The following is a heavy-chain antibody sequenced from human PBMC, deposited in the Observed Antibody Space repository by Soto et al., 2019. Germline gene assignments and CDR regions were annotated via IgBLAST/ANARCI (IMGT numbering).Heavy chain of an antibody. D-gene: IGHD3-22*01. J-gene: IGHJ4*02. CDR1: GFTFSSYA. CDR2: ISGSGGST. V-gene: IGHV3-23*01. Sequence: GSLRLSCAASGFTFSSYAMSWVRQAPGKGLEWVSAISGSGGSTYYADSVKGRFTISRDNSKNTLYLQMNSLRAEDTAVYYCAKDPDYYDSSGYVDYWGQGTLVTVSS. CDR3: AKDPDYYDSSGYVDY.